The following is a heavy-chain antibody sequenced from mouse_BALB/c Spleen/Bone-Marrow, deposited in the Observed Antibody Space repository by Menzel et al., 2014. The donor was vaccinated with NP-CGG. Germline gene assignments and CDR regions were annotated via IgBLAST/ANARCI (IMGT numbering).Heavy chain of an antibody. D-gene: IGHD1-1*01. J-gene: IGHJ2*01. Sequence: VQLQQSGPELVKPGASVKMSCKASGYTFTDYVISWVKQRTGQGLGWIGEIYPGSGSTYYNEKFKGKATLTADKSSNTAYMQLSSLTSEDSAVYFCDYYGSSYFDYRGQGTTLTVSS. CDR2: IYPGSGST. CDR3: DYYGSSYFDY. CDR1: GYTFTDYV. V-gene: IGHV1-77*01.